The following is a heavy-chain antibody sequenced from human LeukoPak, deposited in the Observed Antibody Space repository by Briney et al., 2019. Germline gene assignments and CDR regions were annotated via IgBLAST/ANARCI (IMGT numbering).Heavy chain of an antibody. Sequence: GGSLRLSCAASGFTFSSYAMSWVRQAPGKGLEWVSAISGSGGSTYYADSVKGRFTISRDNSKNTLYLQMNSLRAEDTAVYYCAKAGYSSSWYAGDYYYYMDVWGKGTTVTVSS. CDR3: AKAGYSSSWYAGDYYYYMDV. V-gene: IGHV3-23*01. D-gene: IGHD6-13*01. CDR1: GFTFSSYA. CDR2: ISGSGGST. J-gene: IGHJ6*03.